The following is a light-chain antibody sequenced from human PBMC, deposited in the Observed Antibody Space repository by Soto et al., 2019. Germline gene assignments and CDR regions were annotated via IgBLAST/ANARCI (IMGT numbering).Light chain of an antibody. CDR2: GAS. J-gene: IGKJ4*01. Sequence: EIVMTQSPVTLSVSPGESATLSCRASQSINTDLAWYQQKPGQAPRLLIYGASTRATGIPARFSGSGSGTEFTLTISSLQSEDFAVYYCQQYINWPLTFGGGAKVEIK. CDR3: QQYINWPLT. CDR1: QSINTD. V-gene: IGKV3-15*01.